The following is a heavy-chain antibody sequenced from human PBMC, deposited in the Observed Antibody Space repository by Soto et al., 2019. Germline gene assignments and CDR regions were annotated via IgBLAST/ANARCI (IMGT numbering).Heavy chain of an antibody. CDR3: ARARVGAGFDP. CDR1: GFTFSSYD. CDR2: IGTAGDT. Sequence: EVQLVESGGGLVQPGGSLRLSCAASGFTFSSYDMHWVRQATGKGLEWVSAIGTAGDTYYPGSVKGRFTISRENAKNSLYLQMNSLRAGDTAVYYCARARVGAGFDPWGQGTLVTVSS. D-gene: IGHD1-26*01. V-gene: IGHV3-13*04. J-gene: IGHJ5*02.